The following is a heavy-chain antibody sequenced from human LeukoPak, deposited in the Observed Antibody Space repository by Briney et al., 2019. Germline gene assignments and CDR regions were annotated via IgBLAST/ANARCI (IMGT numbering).Heavy chain of an antibody. CDR2: INHSGST. V-gene: IGHV4-34*01. D-gene: IGHD3-22*01. CDR1: GGSFSGYY. Sequence: SETLSLTCAIYGGSFSGYYWSWIRQPPGEGLEWIGEINHSGSTNYNPSLKSRVTISVDTSKNQFSLKLSSVTAADTAVYYCARGVTYYYDSSGYPGDYWGQGTLVTVSS. CDR3: ARGVTYYYDSSGYPGDY. J-gene: IGHJ4*02.